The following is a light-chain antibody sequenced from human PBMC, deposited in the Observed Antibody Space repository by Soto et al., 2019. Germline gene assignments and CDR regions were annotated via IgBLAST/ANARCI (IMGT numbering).Light chain of an antibody. CDR3: QQYTGPPTT. Sequence: VMTQSPATLSVSPGERVTLSCRASQSVATNLAWYQQRPGQAPRLLIYGASKRAIGLPARFSGSGSGTEFTLTISSLQSEDFAVYYCQQYTGPPTTFGQGTRLEIK. CDR1: QSVATN. CDR2: GAS. V-gene: IGKV3-15*01. J-gene: IGKJ5*01.